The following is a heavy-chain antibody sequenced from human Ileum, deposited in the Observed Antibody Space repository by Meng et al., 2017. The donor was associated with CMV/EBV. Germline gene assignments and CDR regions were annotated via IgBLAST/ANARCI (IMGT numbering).Heavy chain of an antibody. Sequence: LSWAASEFTFSNYWMHWVRQAPGKGLVWVSRIDTGGRTTNYADFANGRFTISRDNAKNTLYLQMNSLRAEDTAVYYCARDLGGGSGYWGRGTLVTVSS. V-gene: IGHV3-74*01. D-gene: IGHD3-16*01. CDR2: IDTGGRTT. CDR3: ARDLGGGSGY. CDR1: EFTFSNYW. J-gene: IGHJ4*02.